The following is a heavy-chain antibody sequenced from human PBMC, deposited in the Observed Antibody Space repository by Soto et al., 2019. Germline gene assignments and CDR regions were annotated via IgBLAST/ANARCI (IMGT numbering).Heavy chain of an antibody. V-gene: IGHV4-59*01. Sequence: PSETLSLTCTVSGGSISSYYWSWIRQPPGKGLEWIGYIYYSGSTNYNPSLKSRVTISVDTSKNQFSLKLSSVTAADTAVYYCAREHGIRHYDFWSGNYRMDVWGQGTTVTVSS. D-gene: IGHD3-3*01. CDR3: AREHGIRHYDFWSGNYRMDV. J-gene: IGHJ6*02. CDR2: IYYSGST. CDR1: GGSISSYY.